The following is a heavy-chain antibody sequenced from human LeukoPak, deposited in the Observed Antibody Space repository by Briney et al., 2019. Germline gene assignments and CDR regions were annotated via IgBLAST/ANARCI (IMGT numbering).Heavy chain of an antibody. CDR2: INSDGSGT. Sequence: PGGSLRLSCAASGFTFSTYWMHWVRQAPGKGLVWVSRINSDGSGTTYADSVKGRFTISRDNAKNTLYLQMNSLRAEDTALYYCARVQHSSSWYIDYWGQGTLVTVSS. CDR1: GFTFSTYW. CDR3: ARVQHSSSWYIDY. V-gene: IGHV3-74*01. D-gene: IGHD6-13*01. J-gene: IGHJ4*02.